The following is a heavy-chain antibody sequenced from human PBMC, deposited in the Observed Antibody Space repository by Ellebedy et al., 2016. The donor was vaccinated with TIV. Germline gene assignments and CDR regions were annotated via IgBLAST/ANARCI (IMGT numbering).Heavy chain of an antibody. Sequence: PGGSLRLSCAASGFTFSTYAMTWVRQAPGTGLEWVPAISGSGGSTYYADSVKGRFTISRDNSKNTLYLQMNSLRVEDTAVYYCARDYGDSERQFDYWGQGTLVTVSS. CDR1: GFTFSTYA. D-gene: IGHD4-17*01. CDR2: ISGSGGST. J-gene: IGHJ4*02. CDR3: ARDYGDSERQFDY. V-gene: IGHV3-23*01.